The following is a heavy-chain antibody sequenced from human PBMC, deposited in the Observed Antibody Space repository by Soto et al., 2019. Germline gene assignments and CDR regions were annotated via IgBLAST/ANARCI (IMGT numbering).Heavy chain of an antibody. Sequence: QVQLVQSGAEAKKPGSSVKVSCMASGGAFNNYMISWVRQAPGQGLEWLGRINPTLGTASYAQRFQGRVTISADISMSTSYMVLSSLRSEDTALYFCARDNYDFWNGYSYNWFDPWGQGTLVTVSS. V-gene: IGHV1-69*08. J-gene: IGHJ5*02. CDR2: INPTLGTA. CDR3: ARDNYDFWNGYSYNWFDP. D-gene: IGHD3-3*01. CDR1: GGAFNNYM.